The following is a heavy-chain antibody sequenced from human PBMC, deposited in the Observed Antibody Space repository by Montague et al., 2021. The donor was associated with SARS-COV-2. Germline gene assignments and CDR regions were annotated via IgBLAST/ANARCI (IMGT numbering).Heavy chain of an antibody. CDR2: VYCSGNT. D-gene: IGHD3-22*01. CDR3: ARGTTNPYDTRGVWFDP. J-gene: IGHJ5*02. Sequence: SETLSLTCGVSGGSIDVSVGRYYWSWIRQPPGKGLEWIGYVYCSGNTDYTPSLRSRVTMSVDTSKNQFFLTLKSVTAADTAIYYCARGTTNPYDTRGVWFDPWGQGTLVTVSS. CDR1: GGSIDVSVGRYY. V-gene: IGHV4-61*01.